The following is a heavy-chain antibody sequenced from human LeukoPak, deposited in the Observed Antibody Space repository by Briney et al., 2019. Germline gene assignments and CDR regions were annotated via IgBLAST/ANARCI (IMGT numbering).Heavy chain of an antibody. CDR2: IYYSGST. J-gene: IGHJ4*02. CDR3: AKDLVVVVAATRFGYFDY. CDR1: GGSVSSGSYY. Sequence: SETLSLTCTVSGGSVSSGSYYWSWIRQPPGKGLEWIGYIYYSGSTNYNPSLKSRVTISVDTSKNQFSLKLSSVTAADTAVYYCAKDLVVVVAATRFGYFDYWGQGTLVTVSS. V-gene: IGHV4-61*01. D-gene: IGHD2-15*01.